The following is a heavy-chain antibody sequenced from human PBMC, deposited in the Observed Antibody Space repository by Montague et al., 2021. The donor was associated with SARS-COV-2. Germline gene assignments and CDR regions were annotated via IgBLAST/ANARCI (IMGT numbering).Heavy chain of an antibody. CDR2: IDWDDDK. D-gene: IGHD3-10*01. Sequence: PALVKPRQTLTLTCTFSGFSLSTSGMCVSWIRQPPGKALEWLALIDWDDDKYYSTSLKTRLTISKDTSKNQVVLTMTNMDPVDTATYYCARMPVLLWFGELGYYGMDVWGQGTTVTVSS. CDR1: GFSLSTSGMC. CDR3: ARMPVLLWFGELGYYGMDV. J-gene: IGHJ6*02. V-gene: IGHV2-70*01.